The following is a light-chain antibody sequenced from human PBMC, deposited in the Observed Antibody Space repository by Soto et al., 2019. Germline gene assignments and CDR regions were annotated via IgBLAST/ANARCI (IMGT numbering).Light chain of an antibody. V-gene: IGKV1-27*01. CDR3: QKYNSAPRT. Sequence: DIQMTQSPSSLSASVGDRVTITCRASQGIIDYLAWYQQKPGQAPKLLIYAASTWQSGVPSRFSGSGAGTDFTLTISSLQPEDVATYYCQKYNSAPRTFGQGTKVEIK. CDR1: QGIIDY. J-gene: IGKJ1*01. CDR2: AAS.